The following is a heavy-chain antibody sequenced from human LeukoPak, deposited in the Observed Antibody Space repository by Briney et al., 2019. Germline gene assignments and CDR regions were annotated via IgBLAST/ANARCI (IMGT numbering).Heavy chain of an antibody. CDR3: VRGDYGDYTLFDY. D-gene: IGHD4-17*01. J-gene: IGHJ4*02. CDR1: GFTFSSYW. V-gene: IGHV3-74*01. Sequence: GGSLRLSCAASGFTFSSYWMHWGRQAPGKGLVWVSRINSDGSGTTYADSVKGRFTISRDNAKNTLYLQMNSLRSEDTAVYYCVRGDYGDYTLFDYWGQGTLVTVSS. CDR2: INSDGSGT.